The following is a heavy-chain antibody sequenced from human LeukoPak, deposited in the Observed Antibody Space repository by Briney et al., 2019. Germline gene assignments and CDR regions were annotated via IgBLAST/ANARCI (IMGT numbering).Heavy chain of an antibody. D-gene: IGHD5-12*01. J-gene: IGHJ4*02. CDR1: GFTFSSFK. CDR2: IDRGSTI. Sequence: PGGSLRLSCAASGFTFSSFKMNWVRQAPGKGLEWVSSIDRGSTIYYADSVKGRFTLSRDNAKNSLYLHMNSLRTEDTALYYCAKASEERYSGYDDYLHYWGQGTLVTVSS. CDR3: AKASEERYSGYDDYLHY. V-gene: IGHV3-48*03.